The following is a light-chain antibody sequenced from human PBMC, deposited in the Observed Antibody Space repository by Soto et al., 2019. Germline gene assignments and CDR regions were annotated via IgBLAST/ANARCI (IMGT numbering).Light chain of an antibody. V-gene: IGKV1-39*01. CDR2: GAS. CDR3: QQSYSTLWT. CDR1: QGITIY. J-gene: IGKJ1*01. Sequence: IQMTQSPSSLSATVGDRVTITCRASQGITIYLNWYQQKPGKAPNLLIFGASTLQSGVPSRFSGSGSGTDFTLTISSLQPEDFATYYCQQSYSTLWTFGQGTKVDIK.